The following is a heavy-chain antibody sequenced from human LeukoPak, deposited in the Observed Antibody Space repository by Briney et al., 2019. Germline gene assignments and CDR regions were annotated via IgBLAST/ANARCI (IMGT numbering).Heavy chain of an antibody. CDR3: ARDLRDSSGYKPPDY. CDR2: IYHSGST. J-gene: IGHJ4*02. Sequence: SETLSLTCSVSDDSITMYYWTWIRQPPGKGLEWIGSIYHSGSTYYNPSLKSRVTISVDTSKNQFSLKLSSVTAADTAVYYCARDLRDSSGYKPPDYWGQGTLVTVSS. CDR1: DDSITMYY. D-gene: IGHD3-22*01. V-gene: IGHV4-38-2*02.